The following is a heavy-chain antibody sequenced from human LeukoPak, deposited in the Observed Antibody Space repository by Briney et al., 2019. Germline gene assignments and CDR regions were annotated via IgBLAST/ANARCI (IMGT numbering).Heavy chain of an antibody. J-gene: IGHJ6*02. V-gene: IGHV1-24*01. Sequence: ASVKVSCKVSGYTLTELSMHWVRQAPGKGLEWMGGFDPEDGETIYAQKSQGRVTMTEDTSTDTGYMELSSLRSEDTAVYYCATGLRPYSSGWLYYGMDVWGQGTTVTVSS. CDR2: FDPEDGET. D-gene: IGHD6-19*01. CDR1: GYTLTELS. CDR3: ATGLRPYSSGWLYYGMDV.